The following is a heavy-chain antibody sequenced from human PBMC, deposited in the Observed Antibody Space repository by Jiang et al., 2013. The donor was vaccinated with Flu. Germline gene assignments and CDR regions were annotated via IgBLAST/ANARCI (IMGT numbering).Heavy chain of an antibody. Sequence: GAEVKKPGESLKISCKGSGYSFTAYWIGWVRQMPEKGLEWMGIIYPGGSRTIYNPSFQGQVTISVDKSITTAYLQWSSLKASDTAMYYCTMAADGTFWFDPWGQGTLVTVSS. J-gene: IGHJ5*02. CDR1: GYSFTAYW. CDR2: IYPGGSRT. D-gene: IGHD6-13*01. V-gene: IGHV5-51*01. CDR3: TMAADGTFWFDP.